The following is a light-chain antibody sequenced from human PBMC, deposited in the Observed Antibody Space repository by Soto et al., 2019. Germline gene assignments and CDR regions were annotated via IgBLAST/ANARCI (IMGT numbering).Light chain of an antibody. CDR1: QSVSSY. CDR3: QQRSIWPLT. J-gene: IGKJ4*01. Sequence: DIVLTQSPATLSLSPGERATLSCRASQSVSSYLAWYQQRPGQAPRLLIYDASNRATGIPARFSGDGSGTDFTLTISSLEPEDFAVYYCQQRSIWPLTFGGGTKVEIK. CDR2: DAS. V-gene: IGKV3-11*01.